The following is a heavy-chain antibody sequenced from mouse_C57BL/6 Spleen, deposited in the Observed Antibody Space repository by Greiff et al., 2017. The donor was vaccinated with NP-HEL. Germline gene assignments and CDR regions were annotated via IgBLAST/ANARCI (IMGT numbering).Heavy chain of an antibody. CDR3: ARYYYGSSWYFDV. CDR1: GFTFSSYT. D-gene: IGHD1-1*01. Sequence: EVQRVESGGGLVKPGGSLKLSCAASGFTFSSYTMSWVRQTPEKRLEWVATISGGGGNTYYPDSVKGRFTISRDNAKNTLYLQMSSLRSEDTALYYCARYYYGSSWYFDVWGTGTTVTVSS. CDR2: ISGGGGNT. V-gene: IGHV5-9*01. J-gene: IGHJ1*03.